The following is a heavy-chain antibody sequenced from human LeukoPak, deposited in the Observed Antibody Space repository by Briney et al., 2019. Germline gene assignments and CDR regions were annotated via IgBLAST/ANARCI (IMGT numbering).Heavy chain of an antibody. J-gene: IGHJ3*02. V-gene: IGHV3-48*02. CDR3: ARVDNYYDSSGRHAFDI. D-gene: IGHD3-22*01. Sequence: GGSLRLSWAASGFTFSSYSMNWFRQAPGKGLGWVSYISSSSSTIYYADSVKGRFTISRDNAKNSLYLQMNSLRDEDTAVYYCARVDNYYDSSGRHAFDIWGQGTMVTVSS. CDR2: ISSSSSTI. CDR1: GFTFSSYS.